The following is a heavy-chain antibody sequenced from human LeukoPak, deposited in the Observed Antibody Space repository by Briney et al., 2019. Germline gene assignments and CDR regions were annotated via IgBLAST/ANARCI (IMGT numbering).Heavy chain of an antibody. D-gene: IGHD3-16*02. J-gene: IGHJ6*03. CDR3: ARAGVRGYYYYYMDV. CDR2: IIPNSGGT. V-gene: IGHV1-2*02. CDR1: GGTFSSYA. Sequence: ASVKVSCKASGGTFSSYAISWVRQAPGQGLEWMGGIIPNSGGTNYAQNFQGRVTMTRDTSISTAYMELSRLRSDDTAVYYCARAGVRGYYYYYMDVWGKGTTVTVSS.